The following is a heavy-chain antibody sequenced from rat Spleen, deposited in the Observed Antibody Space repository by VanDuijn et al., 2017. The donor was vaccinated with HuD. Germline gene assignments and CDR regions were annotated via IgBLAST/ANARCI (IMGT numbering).Heavy chain of an antibody. J-gene: IGHJ2*01. CDR2: ITNTGGSI. CDR1: GFTFNNYW. V-gene: IGHV5-31*01. Sequence: EVQLVESGGGLVQPGRSLKLSCAASGFTFNNYWMSWIRQAPGKGLEWVASITNTGGSIYYPDSVKGRFTISRDNAQNTLYLQMNSLRSEDTATYYCTRAGYGGYYFDYWGQGVMVTVSS. D-gene: IGHD1-11*01. CDR3: TRAGYGGYYFDY.